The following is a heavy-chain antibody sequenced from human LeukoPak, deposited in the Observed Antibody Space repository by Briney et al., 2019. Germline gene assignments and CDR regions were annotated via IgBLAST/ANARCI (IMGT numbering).Heavy chain of an antibody. CDR3: VRGLKDFWSGQGAFDI. J-gene: IGHJ3*02. V-gene: IGHV3-21*01. Sequence: GGSLRLSCAASGFTFSSYSMNWVRQAPGKGLEWVSSISSSSSYIYYADSVKGRFTISRDNAKNSLYLQMNGLRAEDTAVYYCVRGLKDFWSGQGAFDIWGQGTMVTVSS. D-gene: IGHD3-3*01. CDR1: GFTFSSYS. CDR2: ISSSSSYI.